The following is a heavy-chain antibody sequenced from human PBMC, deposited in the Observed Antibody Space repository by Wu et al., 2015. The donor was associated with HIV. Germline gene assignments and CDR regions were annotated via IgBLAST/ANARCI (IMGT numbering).Heavy chain of an antibody. CDR2: INPSGGAT. J-gene: IGHJ4*02. CDR1: GYTFTNYY. CDR3: ARDATPITTEFDY. V-gene: IGHV1-2*02. D-gene: IGHD4-11*01. Sequence: QVQLVQSGARGEEAWGLSEGLLRDSGYTFTNYYIHWVRQAPGHGLEWMAWINPSGGATIYAEAFEGRVTVTTDTSMKTVYMELESLTSGDTAMYFCARDATPITTEFDYWGQGTLITVSS.